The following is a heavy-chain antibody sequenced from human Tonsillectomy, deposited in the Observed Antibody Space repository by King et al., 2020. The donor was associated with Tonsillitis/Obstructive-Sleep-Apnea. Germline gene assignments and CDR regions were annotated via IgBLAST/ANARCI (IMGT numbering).Heavy chain of an antibody. J-gene: IGHJ4*02. V-gene: IGHV4-34*01. CDR2: INHSGST. Sequence: VQLQQWGAGLLKPSETLSLTCAVYGGSFSGYYWSWIRQPPGKGLEWIGEINHSGSTNYNPSLKSRVTISVDTSKNQFSLKLSSVTAADTAVYYCARGRWGTYYYDSSGYFKLWGQGTLVTVSS. CDR1: GGSFSGYY. D-gene: IGHD3-22*01. CDR3: ARGRWGTYYYDSSGYFKL.